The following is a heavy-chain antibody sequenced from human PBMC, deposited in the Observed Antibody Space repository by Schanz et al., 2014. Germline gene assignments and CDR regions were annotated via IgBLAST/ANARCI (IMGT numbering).Heavy chain of an antibody. CDR3: ARHLTTWGSFDI. CDR1: GDSIGLYY. D-gene: IGHD4-17*01. V-gene: IGHV4-59*08. CDR2: IHHIANT. J-gene: IGHJ3*02. Sequence: QVQLQESGPGLVKPSETLSLTCTVSGDSIGLYYWSWVRQPPGKGLEWIGYIHHIANTNYNPSLKSRVTILLDTSGARLSLRVPSVTAADTALYYCARHLTTWGSFDIWGQGRMVTVSS.